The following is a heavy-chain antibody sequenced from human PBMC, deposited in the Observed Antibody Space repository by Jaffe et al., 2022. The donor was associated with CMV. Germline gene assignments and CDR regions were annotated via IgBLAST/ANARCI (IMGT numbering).Heavy chain of an antibody. CDR2: ISGSGGST. V-gene: IGHV3-23*04. J-gene: IGHJ4*02. CDR3: AKGPWGGYSSGWYTKLDY. D-gene: IGHD6-19*01. CDR1: GFTFSSYA. Sequence: EVQLVESGGGLVQPGGSLRLSCAASGFTFSSYAMSWVRQAPGKGLEWVSAISGSGGSTYYADSVKGRFTISRDNSKNTLYLQMNSLRAEDTAVYYCAKGPWGGYSSGWYTKLDYWGQGTLVTVSS.